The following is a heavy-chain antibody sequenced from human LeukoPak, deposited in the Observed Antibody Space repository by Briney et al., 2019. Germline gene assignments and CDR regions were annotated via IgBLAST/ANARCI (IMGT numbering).Heavy chain of an antibody. CDR2: INAGNGNT. Sequence: GASVTVSCKASGYTFTSYAMHWVRQAPGQRLEWMGWINAGNGNTKYSQKFQGRVTITRDTSASTAYMELSSLRSEDTAVYYCARDDYYYYGMDVWGKGTTVTVTS. J-gene: IGHJ6*04. V-gene: IGHV1-3*01. CDR3: ARDDYYYYGMDV. CDR1: GYTFTSYA.